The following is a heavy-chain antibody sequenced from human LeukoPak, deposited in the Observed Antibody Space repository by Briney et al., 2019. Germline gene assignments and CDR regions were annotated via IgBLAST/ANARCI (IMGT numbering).Heavy chain of an antibody. CDR3: ARTQYSSGWYVGGIFDY. CDR2: IYYSGST. Sequence: PSETLSLTCTVSGGSISSSSYYWGWIRQPPGKGLEWIGSIYYSGSTYYNPPLKSRVTISVDTSKNQFSLKLSSVTAADTAVYYCARTQYSSGWYVGGIFDYWGQGTLVTVSS. D-gene: IGHD6-19*01. CDR1: GGSISSSSYY. V-gene: IGHV4-39*01. J-gene: IGHJ4*02.